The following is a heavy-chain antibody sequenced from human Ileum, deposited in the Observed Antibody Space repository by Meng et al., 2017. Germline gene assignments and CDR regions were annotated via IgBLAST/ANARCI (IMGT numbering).Heavy chain of an antibody. J-gene: IGHJ5*02. D-gene: IGHD3-22*01. CDR3: AKSVNFDAGGYYP. V-gene: IGHV3-66*01. CDR2: IYVDGRT. Sequence: VQREESGGGVVQPGGSLRRACAASGFTVSVNYMSWVRQAPGKGLEWVSCIYVDGRTYYADSVKGRFTIFRDSSKNTLYLQMNSLRAEDTAVYYCAKSVNFDAGGYYPWGQGTLVTVSS. CDR1: GFTVSVNY.